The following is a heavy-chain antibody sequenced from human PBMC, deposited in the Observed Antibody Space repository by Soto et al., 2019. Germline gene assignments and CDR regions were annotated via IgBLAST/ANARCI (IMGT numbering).Heavy chain of an antibody. CDR3: ARDSPLGYYYGMDV. Sequence: EGSLRLSCAASGFTFSSYLMHWVRQAPGKGLVWVSRINSDGSSTSYADSVKGRFTISRDNAKNTLYLQMNSLRAEDTAVYYCARDSPLGYYYGMDVWGQGTTVTVSS. J-gene: IGHJ6*02. CDR2: INSDGSST. V-gene: IGHV3-74*01. D-gene: IGHD7-27*01. CDR1: GFTFSSYL.